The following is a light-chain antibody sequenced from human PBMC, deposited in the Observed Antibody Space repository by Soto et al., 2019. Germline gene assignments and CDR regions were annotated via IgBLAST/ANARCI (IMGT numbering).Light chain of an antibody. V-gene: IGLV2-23*03. CDR3: CSYAGGSNV. Sequence: QSALTQPASVSESPGPSITISCTGTSSDVGSYDFVSWYQQYPGKAPKLMIYEGSKRPSGVSDRFSGSKSGNTASLTISGLQAADEADYFCCSYAGGSNVFGAATKLTV. J-gene: IGLJ1*01. CDR1: SSDVGSYDF. CDR2: EGS.